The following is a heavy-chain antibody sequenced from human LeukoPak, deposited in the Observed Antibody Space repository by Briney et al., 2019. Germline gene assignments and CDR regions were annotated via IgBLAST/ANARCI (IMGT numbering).Heavy chain of an antibody. CDR2: INPSGGST. V-gene: IGHV1-46*01. CDR1: GYTFTSYY. D-gene: IGHD3-22*01. J-gene: IGHJ4*02. CDR3: ARGLGDYYDTSGYYYAVPAH. Sequence: ASVKVFCKASGYTFTSYYMHWVRQAPGQGVEWMGIINPSGGSTIYAQIFQGRVTMTRDTSTSTVYMELSRLRSEDTAVYYCARGLGDYYDTSGYYYAVPAHWGQGTLVTVSS.